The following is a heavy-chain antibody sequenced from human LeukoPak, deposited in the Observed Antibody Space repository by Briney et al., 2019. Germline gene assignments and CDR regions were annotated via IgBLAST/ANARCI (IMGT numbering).Heavy chain of an antibody. J-gene: IGHJ6*02. V-gene: IGHV6-1*01. CDR3: ARGDYGSGEYYYYYGMDV. CDR2: TYYRSKWYN. D-gene: IGHD3-10*01. Sequence: SQTLSLTCAISGDSVSSKSAAWNWIRQSPSRGLEWLGRTYYRSKWYNDYAVSVKSRITINPDTSKNQFSLQLNSVTLEDTAVYYCARGDYGSGEYYYYYGMDVWGQGTTVTVSS. CDR1: GDSVSSKSAA.